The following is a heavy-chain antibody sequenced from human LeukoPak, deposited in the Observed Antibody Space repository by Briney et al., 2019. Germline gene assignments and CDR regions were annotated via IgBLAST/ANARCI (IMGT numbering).Heavy chain of an antibody. V-gene: IGHV1-2*02. J-gene: IGHJ4*02. D-gene: IGHD2-15*01. CDR3: ARGDLAGTVNYFDY. CDR2: INPNSGGT. CDR1: GYTFTGYY. Sequence: GASVKVSCKASGYTFTGYYMHWVRQAPGQGLEWMGWINPNSGGTNYAQKFQGRVTMTRDTSISTAYMELSRLRSDDTAVYFCARGDLAGTVNYFDYWGQGTLVTVSS.